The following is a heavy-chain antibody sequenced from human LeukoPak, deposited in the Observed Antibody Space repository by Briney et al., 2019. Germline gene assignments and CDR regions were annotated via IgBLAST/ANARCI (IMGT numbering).Heavy chain of an antibody. D-gene: IGHD5-24*01. CDR3: ARIRDGYNDAYDI. CDR1: GYTFTSYY. CDR2: INPGGDNT. J-gene: IGHJ3*02. V-gene: IGHV1-46*01. Sequence: ASVKVSCKASGYTFTSYYMHWVRQAPGQGLEWMGIINPGGDNTNYAQNFQGRVTMTSDTSARTVYMELSSLRSEDTAIYYCARIRDGYNDAYDIWGQGTVVTVPS.